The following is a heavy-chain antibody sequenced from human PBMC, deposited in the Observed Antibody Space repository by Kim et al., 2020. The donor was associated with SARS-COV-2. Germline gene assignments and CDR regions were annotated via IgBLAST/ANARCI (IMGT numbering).Heavy chain of an antibody. J-gene: IGHJ4*02. Sequence: ASVKVSCKASGYTFTSYYMHWVRQAPGQGLEWMGIINPSGGSTSYAQKFQGRVTMTRDTSTSTVYMELSSLRSEDTAVYYCARGSPVYYDILTGYYRDYWGQGTLVTGSS. CDR3: ARGSPVYYDILTGYYRDY. CDR2: INPSGGST. D-gene: IGHD3-9*01. CDR1: GYTFTSYY. V-gene: IGHV1-46*01.